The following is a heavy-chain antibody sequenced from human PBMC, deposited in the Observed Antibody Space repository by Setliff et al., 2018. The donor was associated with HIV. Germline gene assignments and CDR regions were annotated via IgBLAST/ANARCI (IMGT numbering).Heavy chain of an antibody. CDR3: VRYIGAAAGYIDH. CDR2: IYPGDSDS. CDR1: GYSFVDFW. J-gene: IGHJ4*02. V-gene: IGHV5-51*01. D-gene: IGHD6-25*01. Sequence: GESLKISCHLSGYSFVDFWIGWVRQMPGKGLGWVGFIYPGDSDSRYSPFFRGQVTISADKSTTPAYLDWASLKASDTAMYYGVRYIGAAAGYIDHWGQGTLVTVSS.